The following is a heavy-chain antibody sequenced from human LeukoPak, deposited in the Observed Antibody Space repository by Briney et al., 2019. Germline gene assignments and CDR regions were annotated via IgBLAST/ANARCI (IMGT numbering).Heavy chain of an antibody. CDR2: IYRGGDT. V-gene: IGHV3-53*01. D-gene: IGHD3-16*01. CDR3: ARDWAF. CDR1: GFTVSSNY. J-gene: IGHJ4*02. Sequence: GGSLRLSCAASGFTVSSNYMTWVRQAPGKGLEWVSVIYRGGDTDYADSVKGRFTISRDNSKNTLYLQMNSLRVEDTAVYYCARDWAFWGQGTQATVSS.